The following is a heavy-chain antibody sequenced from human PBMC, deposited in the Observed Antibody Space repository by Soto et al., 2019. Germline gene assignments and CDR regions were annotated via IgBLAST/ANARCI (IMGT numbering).Heavy chain of an antibody. J-gene: IGHJ6*02. V-gene: IGHV2-5*02. Sequence: QITLKETGPTLVKPTQTLTLTCTFSGFSLSTGGVGVGWIRQPPGKALEWLALIYRDNDKRYSPSLKSRRTVTKDTSKNQVVLTMTNMDPVDTATYYCVQSRCGGDCLRSYSSHYYYGMDVWGQGTTVTVFS. CDR2: IYRDNDK. CDR1: GFSLSTGGVG. CDR3: VQSRCGGDCLRSYSSHYYYGMDV. D-gene: IGHD2-21*02.